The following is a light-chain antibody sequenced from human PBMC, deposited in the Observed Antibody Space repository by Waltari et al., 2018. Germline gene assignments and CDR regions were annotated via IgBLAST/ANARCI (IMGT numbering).Light chain of an antibody. CDR3: CSYAGTDTVII. CDR1: SSDVGTYIF. J-gene: IGLJ2*01. Sequence: QSALTQPASVSGSPGQSITISCTGTSSDVGTYIFVSWYQQHPGKAPKLKIYEVIKRPSGVTNRFSGSKSRNTASLTISGLQDEDEADYYCCSYAGTDTVIICGGGTKVTVL. CDR2: EVI. V-gene: IGLV2-23*02.